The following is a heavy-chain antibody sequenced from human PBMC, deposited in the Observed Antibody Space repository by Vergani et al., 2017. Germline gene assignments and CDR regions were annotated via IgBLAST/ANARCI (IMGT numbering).Heavy chain of an antibody. Sequence: QVQLQESGPGLVKPSQTLSLTCTVSGGSISSGSYYWSWIRQPAGKGLEWIGRIYTSGSTNYNPSLKSRVTISVDTSKNQFSLKLSSVTAADTAVYYCARAKGFSSWYPPENTYYFDYWGQGTLVTVSS. D-gene: IGHD6-13*01. V-gene: IGHV4-61*02. CDR3: ARAKGFSSWYPPENTYYFDY. CDR2: IYTSGST. J-gene: IGHJ4*02. CDR1: GGSISSGSYY.